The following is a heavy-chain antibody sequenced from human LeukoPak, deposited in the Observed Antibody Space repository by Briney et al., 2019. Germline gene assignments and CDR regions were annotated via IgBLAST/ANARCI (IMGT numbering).Heavy chain of an antibody. CDR3: AKHRKRGDYEVDY. D-gene: IGHD4-17*01. CDR2: IRYDGCNK. V-gene: IGHV3-30*02. Sequence: GGSLRLTCAASGFTFSSYGMHWVSQAPGKGLEWVAFIRYDGCNKYYADSVKGRFTISRDNSKNTLYLQMNSLRAEDTAVYYCAKHRKRGDYEVDYWGQGTLVTVSS. J-gene: IGHJ4*02. CDR1: GFTFSSYG.